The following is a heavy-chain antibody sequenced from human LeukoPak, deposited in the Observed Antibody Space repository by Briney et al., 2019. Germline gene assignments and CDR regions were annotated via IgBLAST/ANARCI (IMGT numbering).Heavy chain of an antibody. CDR2: INPNSGGT. J-gene: IGHJ4*02. V-gene: IGHV1-2*02. CDR1: GYTFTGYF. Sequence: ASVKVSCKASGYTFTGYFIHWVRQAPGQGPEWMGWINPNSGGTNFAQKFQGRVTVTGDTSISTVYMEVSRLRSDDTAIYYCARGRGFSGYDPFDYWGQGTLVTVSS. D-gene: IGHD5-12*01. CDR3: ARGRGFSGYDPFDY.